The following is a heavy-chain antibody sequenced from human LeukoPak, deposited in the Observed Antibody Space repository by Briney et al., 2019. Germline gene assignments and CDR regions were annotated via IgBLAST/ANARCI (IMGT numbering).Heavy chain of an antibody. D-gene: IGHD2-2*01. Sequence: SQTLSLTCTVSGGSISSGGYYWSWIRQHPGKGPEWIGYIYYSGSTYYNPSLKSRVTISVDTSKNQFSLKLSSVTAADTAVYYCARDLRVVPAATAFDIWGQGTMVTVSS. CDR1: GGSISSGGYY. J-gene: IGHJ3*02. CDR2: IYYSGST. V-gene: IGHV4-31*03. CDR3: ARDLRVVPAATAFDI.